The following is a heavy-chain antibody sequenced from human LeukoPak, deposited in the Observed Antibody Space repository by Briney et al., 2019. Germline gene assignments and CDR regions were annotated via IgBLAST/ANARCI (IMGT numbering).Heavy chain of an antibody. CDR2: ITPIIDSA. D-gene: IGHD1-26*01. CDR3: TRVNLRGSQYNWFDP. V-gene: IGHV1-69*08. J-gene: IGHJ5*02. Sequence: SVKVSCKASGGSLRSHIFSWVRQAPGQGLECMGRITPIIDSAKYAQNFQDRVTITADTSTATIYMELSSLTFEDTAVYFCTRVNLRGSQYNWFDPWGQGTLVTVSS. CDR1: GGSLRSHI.